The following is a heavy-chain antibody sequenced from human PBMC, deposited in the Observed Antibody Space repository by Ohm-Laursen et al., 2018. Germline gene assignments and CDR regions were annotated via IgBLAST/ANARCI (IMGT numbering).Heavy chain of an antibody. J-gene: IGHJ5*02. CDR3: ARLRFLEWNHNWFDP. D-gene: IGHD3-3*01. CDR2: IFYSGTT. V-gene: IGHV4-31*01. Sequence: TLSLTCTVSGGSITSGDYYWSWLRQHPGKGLEWIGYIFYSGTTYYNPSLKSLVTISVDTSENQFSLKLSSVTAADTAVYYCARLRFLEWNHNWFDPWGQGTLVTVSS. CDR1: GGSITSGDYY.